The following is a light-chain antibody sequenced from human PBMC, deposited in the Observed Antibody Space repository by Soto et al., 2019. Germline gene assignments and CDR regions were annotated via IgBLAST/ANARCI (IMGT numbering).Light chain of an antibody. CDR2: ASS. V-gene: IGKV3-11*01. Sequence: EIVLTQSPATLSLSPGERATLSCRASQSVSCSLGWYQHKPGQAPRLLIFASSNRANGIPARFSGSGSGTDFTLTISSLEPEDSAVYYCQHHFDWPLTFGGGTRVQIK. CDR1: QSVSCS. J-gene: IGKJ4*01. CDR3: QHHFDWPLT.